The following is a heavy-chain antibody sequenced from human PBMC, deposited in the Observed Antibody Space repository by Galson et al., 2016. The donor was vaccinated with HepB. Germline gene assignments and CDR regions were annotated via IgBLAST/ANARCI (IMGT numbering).Heavy chain of an antibody. Sequence: SETLSLTCAVYGGSFSGYYWTWIRQPPGKGLEWIGEINHSENTNYNPSLKSRVTISVDMSKNHFSLKLRSVTAADTAVYYCARGEAPFWSGYYDGPNYGLDVWGQGTTVTVSS. CDR1: GGSFSGYY. CDR2: INHSENT. J-gene: IGHJ6*02. V-gene: IGHV4-34*01. D-gene: IGHD3-3*01. CDR3: ARGEAPFWSGYYDGPNYGLDV.